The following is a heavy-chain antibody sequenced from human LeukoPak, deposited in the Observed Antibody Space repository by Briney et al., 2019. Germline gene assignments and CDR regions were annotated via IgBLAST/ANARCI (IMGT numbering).Heavy chain of an antibody. CDR2: IYYSGST. CDR3: AREVGHPGYCSSTSCYALNWFDP. CDR1: GGSISSSSYY. V-gene: IGHV4-39*07. Sequence: PSETLSLTCTVSGGSISSSSYYWGWIRQPPGKGLEWIGSIYYSGSTYYNPSLKSRVTISVDTSKNQFSLKLSSVTAADTAVYYCAREVGHPGYCSSTSCYALNWFDPWGQGTLVTVSS. D-gene: IGHD2-2*01. J-gene: IGHJ5*02.